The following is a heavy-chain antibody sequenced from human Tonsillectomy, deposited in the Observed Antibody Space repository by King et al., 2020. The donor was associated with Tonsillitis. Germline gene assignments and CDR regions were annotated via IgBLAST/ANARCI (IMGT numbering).Heavy chain of an antibody. D-gene: IGHD5-18*01. CDR1: GGSISSGRYY. J-gene: IGHJ4*01. CDR3: APQRGYGLFDY. V-gene: IGHV4-61*02. CDR2: IHTSGST. Sequence: VQLQESGPGLVKPSQTLSLTCTVSGGSISSGRYYWSWIRQTAGTGLEWVGRIHTSGSTKYNPSLQSRVTISVDTSKSQFSLTLNSVTGADTAVYYCAPQRGYGLFDYWGHGTRVTVSS.